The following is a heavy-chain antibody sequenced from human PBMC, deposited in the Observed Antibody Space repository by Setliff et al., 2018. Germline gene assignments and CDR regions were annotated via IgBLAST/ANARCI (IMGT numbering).Heavy chain of an antibody. D-gene: IGHD2-2*01. CDR2: INGGNGNT. CDR1: GYTFTSYA. V-gene: IGHV1-3*01. CDR3: ARGSYQFDP. Sequence: ASVKVSCKASGYTFTSYALHWLRQAPGQRLEWMAYINGGNGNTHYSQKFRGRVTVTRDTSASTVFMELSTLSSEDTAVYYCARGSYQFDPWGQGTLVTVSS. J-gene: IGHJ5*02.